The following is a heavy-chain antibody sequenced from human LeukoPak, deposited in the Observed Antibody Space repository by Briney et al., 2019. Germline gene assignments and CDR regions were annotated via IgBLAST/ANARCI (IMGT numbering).Heavy chain of an antibody. CDR2: ISSSSSTI. CDR1: GFTFSSYS. Sequence: GSLRLSCAASGFTFSSYSMNWVRQAPGKGLEWVSYISSSSSTIYYADSVKGRFTISRDNAKNSLYLQMNSLRAEDTAVYYCARGARWIDAFDIWGQGTMVTVSS. J-gene: IGHJ3*02. CDR3: ARGARWIDAFDI. D-gene: IGHD4-23*01. V-gene: IGHV3-48*04.